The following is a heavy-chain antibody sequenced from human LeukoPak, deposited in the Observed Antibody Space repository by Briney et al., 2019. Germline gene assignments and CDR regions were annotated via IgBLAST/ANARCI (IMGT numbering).Heavy chain of an antibody. CDR3: ARRGDASSGWGDHDY. CDR1: GFTFGSNA. CDR2: IGGSGDKT. J-gene: IGHJ4*02. Sequence: PGGSLRLSCAASGFTFGSNAMSWVRQAPGKGLEWVSTIGGSGDKTFYADSVKGRFTISRDNSKNTLHLQMSSLRGDDTALYYCARRGDASSGWGDHDYWGQGALVTVSS. V-gene: IGHV3-23*01. D-gene: IGHD6-19*01.